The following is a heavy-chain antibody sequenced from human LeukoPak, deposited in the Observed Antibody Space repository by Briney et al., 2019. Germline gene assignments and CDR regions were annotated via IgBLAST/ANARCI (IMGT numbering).Heavy chain of an antibody. V-gene: IGHV1-69*05. CDR2: IIHIFGTA. D-gene: IGHD6-19*01. CDR1: GGTFSSYA. CDR3: ARDGVMLTAVAAPWYFDY. Sequence: ASVKVSCKASGGTFSSYAISWVRQAPGQGLEWMGWIIHIFGTANYAQKFQGRVTITTDESTSTAYMELSSLRSEDTAVYYCARDGVMLTAVAAPWYFDYWGQGTLVTVSS. J-gene: IGHJ4*02.